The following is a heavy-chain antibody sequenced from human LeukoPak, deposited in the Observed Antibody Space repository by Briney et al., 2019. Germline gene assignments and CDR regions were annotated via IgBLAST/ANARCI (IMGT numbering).Heavy chain of an antibody. CDR2: ISGPAGSW. V-gene: IGHV3-23*01. CDR3: AGDGTGDYPKGLVTFDI. J-gene: IGHJ3*02. D-gene: IGHD7-27*01. Sequence: PGGSLRLSCAASGFTFSSYAMSWVRQAPGKGLEWVSAISGPAGSWDYADSVKGRFTISRDNSKNTLFLQMNSLRAEDTAVYYCAGDGTGDYPKGLVTFDIWGQGTMVTVSS. CDR1: GFTFSSYA.